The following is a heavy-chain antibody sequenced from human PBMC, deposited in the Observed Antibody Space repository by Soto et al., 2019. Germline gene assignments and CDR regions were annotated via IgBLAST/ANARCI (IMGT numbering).Heavy chain of an antibody. J-gene: IGHJ4*02. V-gene: IGHV4-4*02. CDR3: ARDGGGAYDSSGYSFDY. CDR2: SYHSGST. D-gene: IGHD3-22*01. Sequence: TRSLTCAGSGGSISSSNWWSWVRQPPGEGLEWIGESYHSGSTNYNPSLKSRVTISVDKSKNQFSLKLSSVTAADTAVYYCARDGGGAYDSSGYSFDYWGQGTLVTVSS. CDR1: GGSISSSNW.